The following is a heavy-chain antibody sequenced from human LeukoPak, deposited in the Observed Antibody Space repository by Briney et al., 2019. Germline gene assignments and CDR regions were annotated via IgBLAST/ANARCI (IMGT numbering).Heavy chain of an antibody. D-gene: IGHD3-22*01. V-gene: IGHV3-64*01. CDR2: ISSNGGST. CDR3: ASGGSSGDFDY. Sequence: PGGSLRLSCAASGFTFSSYAMHWVRQAPGKGLEYVSAISSNGGSTYYANSVKGRFTISRDNSKNTLYLQMGSLRAEDMAVYYCASGGSSGDFDYWGQGTLVTVSS. J-gene: IGHJ4*02. CDR1: GFTFSSYA.